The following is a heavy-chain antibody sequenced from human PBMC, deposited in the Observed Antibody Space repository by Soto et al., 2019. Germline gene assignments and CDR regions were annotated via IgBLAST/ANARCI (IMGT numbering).Heavy chain of an antibody. D-gene: IGHD2-8*01. V-gene: IGHV4-31*03. CDR1: GGSISSGGYY. CDR2: IYYSGST. J-gene: IGHJ4*02. CDR3: ARGPLYCTNGVCYTRFDY. Sequence: SDTLSLTCTVSGGSISSGGYYWSWIRQHPGKGLEWIGYIYYSGSTYYNPSLKSRVTISVDTSKNQFSLKLSSVTAADTAVYYCARGPLYCTNGVCYTRFDYWGQGTLVTVSS.